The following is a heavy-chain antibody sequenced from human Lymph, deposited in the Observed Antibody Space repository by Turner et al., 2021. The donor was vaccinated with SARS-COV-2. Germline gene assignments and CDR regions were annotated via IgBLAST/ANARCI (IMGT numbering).Heavy chain of an antibody. Sequence: QVQLVESGGGVVQPGRSLRLPCAASGFTFNTYGLHWVRQAPGKGLQWVEVIWYDGSNKYYADSVKGRFTISRDNSKNTLYLKMNSLRAEDTAVYYCAREGAGGATTGFDYWGQGTLVTVSS. CDR1: GFTFNTYG. V-gene: IGHV3-33*01. D-gene: IGHD1-26*01. CDR3: AREGAGGATTGFDY. CDR2: IWYDGSNK. J-gene: IGHJ4*02.